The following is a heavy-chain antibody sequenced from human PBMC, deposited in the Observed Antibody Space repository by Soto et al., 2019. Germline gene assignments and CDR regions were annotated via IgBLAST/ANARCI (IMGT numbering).Heavy chain of an antibody. J-gene: IGHJ6*02. Sequence: ASVKVSCKVFGYTFSGYYLHWVRQAPGQGLEWMGWINPKTGNVNYAQKFQGRVTMTRDTSISTAYMELSSLRSEDTAVYHCARDGRSTFSSSSSSYYYGMDVWGQGTTVTVSS. CDR1: GYTFSGYY. CDR3: ARDGRSTFSSSSSSYYYGMDV. D-gene: IGHD6-6*01. CDR2: INPKTGNV. V-gene: IGHV1-2*02.